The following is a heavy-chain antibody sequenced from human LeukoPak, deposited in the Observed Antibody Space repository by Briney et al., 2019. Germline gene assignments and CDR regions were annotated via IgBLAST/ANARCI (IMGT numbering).Heavy chain of an antibody. CDR2: IYTSGST. CDR1: GGSISSGSYY. J-gene: IGHJ6*03. D-gene: IGHD3-22*01. CDR3: ARGDYYDSSGYYYSYYYMDV. V-gene: IGHV4-61*02. Sequence: PSQTLSLTCTVSGGSISSGSYYWRWLRQPAGTGREWIGRIYTSGSTNYNPSLKSRVTISVDTSNNQFSLKLSSVTAADTAVYYCARGDYYDSSGYYYSYYYMDVWGKGTTVTVSS.